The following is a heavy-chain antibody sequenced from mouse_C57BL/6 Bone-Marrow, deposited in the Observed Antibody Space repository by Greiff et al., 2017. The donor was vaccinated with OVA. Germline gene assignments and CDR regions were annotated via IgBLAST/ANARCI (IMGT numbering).Heavy chain of an antibody. CDR2: IDPNSGGT. J-gene: IGHJ1*03. CDR3: ARSGYYGSRHLGYFDV. V-gene: IGHV1-72*01. Sequence: QVQLKQPGAELVKPGASVKLSCKASGYTFTSYWMHWVKQRPGRGLEWIGRIDPNSGGTKYNEKFKSKATLTVDKPSSTAYMQLSSLTSEDSAVYYCARSGYYGSRHLGYFDVWGTGTTVTVSS. CDR1: GYTFTSYW. D-gene: IGHD1-1*01.